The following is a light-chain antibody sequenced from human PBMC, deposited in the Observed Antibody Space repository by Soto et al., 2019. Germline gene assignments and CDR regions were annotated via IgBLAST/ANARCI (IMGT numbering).Light chain of an antibody. V-gene: IGKV1-5*03. Sequence: DIQMTQSPSTLSASVGDRVTITCRASQSISSWLAWYQQKPGKAPKLLIYKASNLESGVPSRFSGSGSGTEFTLTISSLQPDDFATYYCQQYNNYGTFGQGTKVDIK. CDR1: QSISSW. J-gene: IGKJ1*01. CDR3: QQYNNYGT. CDR2: KAS.